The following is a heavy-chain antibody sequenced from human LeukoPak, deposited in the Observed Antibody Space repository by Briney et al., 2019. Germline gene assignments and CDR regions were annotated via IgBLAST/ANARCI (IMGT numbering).Heavy chain of an antibody. Sequence: GGSLRLSCEASEFTVSSNYMSWVRQAPGKGLEWVSVIFGGGSTYYADSVKGRFTISRDNSKNTLYFQMSSLRAEDTAVYYCARGRSPYSFDYWGQGTLVTVSS. CDR3: ARGRSPYSFDY. CDR2: IFGGGST. D-gene: IGHD2-15*01. CDR1: EFTVSSNY. J-gene: IGHJ4*02. V-gene: IGHV3-53*01.